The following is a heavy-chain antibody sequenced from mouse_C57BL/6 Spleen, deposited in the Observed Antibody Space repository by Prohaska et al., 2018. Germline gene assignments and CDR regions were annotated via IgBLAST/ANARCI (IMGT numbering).Heavy chain of an antibody. Sequence: QVQLQQPGTELVKPGASVKLSCKASGYTFTSYWMHWVKQRPGQGLEWIGNIKPSKGGTNYNEKFKSKATLTVDKSSSTAYMQLSSLTSEDSAVYYCARGGTGRYFDYWGQGTTLTVSS. CDR1: GYTFTSYW. CDR3: ARGGTGRYFDY. CDR2: IKPSKGGT. D-gene: IGHD4-1*01. J-gene: IGHJ2*01. V-gene: IGHV1-53*01.